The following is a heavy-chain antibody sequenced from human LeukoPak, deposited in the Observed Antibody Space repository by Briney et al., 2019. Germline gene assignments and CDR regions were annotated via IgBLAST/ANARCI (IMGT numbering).Heavy chain of an antibody. D-gene: IGHD3-10*01. CDR1: GGSFSGYY. CDR2: INHSGST. CDR3: ARHGRHYYGPGWFDP. J-gene: IGHJ5*02. Sequence: SETLSLTCAVYGGSFSGYYWSWIRQPPGKGLEWIGEINHSGSTNYNPSLKSRVTISVDTSKNQFSLNLSSVTAADTAVYYCARHGRHYYGPGWFDPWGQGTLVTVSS. V-gene: IGHV4-34*01.